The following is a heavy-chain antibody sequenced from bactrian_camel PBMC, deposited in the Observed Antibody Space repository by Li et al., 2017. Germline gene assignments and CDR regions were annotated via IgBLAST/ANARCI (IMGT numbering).Heavy chain of an antibody. V-gene: IGHV3S55*01. CDR2: IKSDGTA. Sequence: QVQLVESGGGSVQVGGSLRLSCVASDDTIGRYCMGWFRQAPGKEREGVASIKSDGTASYADSVKGRFTISKDHTNGTLYLQMNSLKPEDTAMYYCAAEHPRSRPQSALTRLSPDGYDYWGQGTQVTVS. CDR3: AAEHPRSRPQSALTRLSPDGYDY. J-gene: IGHJ4*01. CDR1: DDTIGRYC.